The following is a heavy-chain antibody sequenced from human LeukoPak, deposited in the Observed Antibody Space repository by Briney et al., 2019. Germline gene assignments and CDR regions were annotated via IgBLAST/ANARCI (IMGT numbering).Heavy chain of an antibody. Sequence: GWSLRLSCAASGFTFDDYAMHWVRQAPGKGLEWVSGISWNSGSIGYADSVKGRFTISRDNAKNSLYLQMNSLRAEDTAVYYCARIACSSTSCYDAAIVFDYWGQGTLVTVSS. V-gene: IGHV3-9*01. CDR1: GFTFDDYA. D-gene: IGHD2-2*01. J-gene: IGHJ4*02. CDR3: ARIACSSTSCYDAAIVFDY. CDR2: ISWNSGSI.